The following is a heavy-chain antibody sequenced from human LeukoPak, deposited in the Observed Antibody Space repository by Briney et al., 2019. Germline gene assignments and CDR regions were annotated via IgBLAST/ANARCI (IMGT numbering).Heavy chain of an antibody. CDR2: INHSGST. J-gene: IGHJ6*03. D-gene: IGHD3-22*01. V-gene: IGHV4-34*01. Sequence: SETLSLTCAVYGGSFSGYYWSWIRQPPGKGLEWIGEINHSGSTNYNPSLKSRVTISVDTSKNQFSLKLSSVTAADTAVYYCARYGGGYWSYYYYMDVWGKGTTVTVSS. CDR3: ARYGGGYWSYYYYMDV. CDR1: GGSFSGYY.